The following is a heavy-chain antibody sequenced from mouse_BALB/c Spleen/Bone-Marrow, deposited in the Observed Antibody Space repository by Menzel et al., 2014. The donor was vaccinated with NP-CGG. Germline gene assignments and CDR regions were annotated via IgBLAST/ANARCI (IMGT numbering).Heavy chain of an antibody. CDR3: AREDVGYRYDGPFDY. V-gene: IGHV1-7*01. CDR1: GYTFTSYW. CDR2: INPSTGYT. J-gene: IGHJ2*01. D-gene: IGHD2-14*01. Sequence: VQLQQSGAELAKPGASVKMSCKASGYTFTSYWMHWVKQRPGQGLEWIGYINPSTGYTEYNQKFKDKATLTADKSSSTAYMQLSSLTSEDSAVYYCAREDVGYRYDGPFDYWGQGTTLTVSS.